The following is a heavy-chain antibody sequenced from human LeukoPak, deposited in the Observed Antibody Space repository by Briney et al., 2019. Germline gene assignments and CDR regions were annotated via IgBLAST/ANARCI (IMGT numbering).Heavy chain of an antibody. D-gene: IGHD3-10*01. CDR3: ARGHYYGSGSYDYYFDY. CDR1: GFTFSSYS. Sequence: PGGSLRLSCAASGFTFSSYSMNWVRQAPGKGLEWVSSISSSSSHIYYADSVKGRFTISRDNAKNSLYLQMNSLRAEDTAVYYCARGHYYGSGSYDYYFDYWGQGTLVTVSS. J-gene: IGHJ4*02. V-gene: IGHV3-21*03. CDR2: ISSSSSHI.